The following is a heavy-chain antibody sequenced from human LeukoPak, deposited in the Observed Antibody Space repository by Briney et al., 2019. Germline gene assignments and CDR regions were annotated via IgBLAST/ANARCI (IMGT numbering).Heavy chain of an antibody. CDR1: GFTFGDYA. CDR3: AKDKGGGYGNDGFDI. J-gene: IGHJ3*02. D-gene: IGHD3-16*01. CDR2: ISYDGSNQ. V-gene: IGHV3-30*04. Sequence: GGSLRLSCTASGFTFGDYAMSWVRQAPGKGLEWVAVISYDGSNQYYADSVKGRFTISRDNSKNTLYLQMDSLRAEDTAVYYCAKDKGGGYGNDGFDIWGRGTMVTVSS.